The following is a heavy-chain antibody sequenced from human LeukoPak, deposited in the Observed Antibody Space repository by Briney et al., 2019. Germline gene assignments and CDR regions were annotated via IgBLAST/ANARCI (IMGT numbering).Heavy chain of an antibody. Sequence: GGSLRLSCAASGFNFSSYAMSWVRQAPGKGLGWGSAISGSGGSTYYADPVKGRFTISRDNSKNTLYLQMNSLRAEDTAVYYCAKDPLAVAGDWGQGTLVTVSS. CDR2: ISGSGGST. J-gene: IGHJ4*02. D-gene: IGHD6-19*01. V-gene: IGHV3-23*01. CDR1: GFNFSSYA. CDR3: AKDPLAVAGD.